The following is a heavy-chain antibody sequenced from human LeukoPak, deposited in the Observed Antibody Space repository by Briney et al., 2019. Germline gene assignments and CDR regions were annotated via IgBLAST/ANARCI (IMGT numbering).Heavy chain of an antibody. CDR1: GFTFSSYA. Sequence: GGSLRLCCAASGFTFSSYAMSWVRQAPGKGLEWVSAISGSGGSTYYADSVKGRFTISRDNSKNTLYLQMNSLRAEDTAVYYCASDNSSGWYYFDYWGQGTLVTVSS. D-gene: IGHD6-19*01. V-gene: IGHV3-23*01. CDR2: ISGSGGST. CDR3: ASDNSSGWYYFDY. J-gene: IGHJ4*02.